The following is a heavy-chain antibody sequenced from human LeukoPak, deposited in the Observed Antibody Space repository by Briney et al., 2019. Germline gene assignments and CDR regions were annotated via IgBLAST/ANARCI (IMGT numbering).Heavy chain of an antibody. D-gene: IGHD1-26*01. CDR1: GGYISGYY. J-gene: IGHJ4*02. CDR2: VYYNGST. CDR3: ARDFHSRYGGRYLDY. V-gene: IGHV4-59*01. Sequence: SETLSLTCTVSGGYISGYYWSWIRQPPGKGLEWIGVVYYNGSTSHNPSLKSRLTISVDTSKKQFSLNLSSVTAADTAVYYCARDFHSRYGGRYLDYWGQGTLVTVSS.